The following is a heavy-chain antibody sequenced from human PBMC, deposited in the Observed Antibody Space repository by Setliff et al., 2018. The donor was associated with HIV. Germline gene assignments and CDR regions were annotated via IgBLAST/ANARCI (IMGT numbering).Heavy chain of an antibody. CDR3: AMAVTFDY. V-gene: IGHV3-7*03. Sequence: GGSLRLSCAASGFTFSNYWMSWVRQVPGKGLEWVANIKQDGSEENYLSSVKGRFTISRDNAKNSLYLQMNSLRAEDTAVYYCAMAVTFDYWGQGTLVTVS. CDR2: IKQDGSEE. J-gene: IGHJ4*02. D-gene: IGHD6-19*01. CDR1: GFTFSNYW.